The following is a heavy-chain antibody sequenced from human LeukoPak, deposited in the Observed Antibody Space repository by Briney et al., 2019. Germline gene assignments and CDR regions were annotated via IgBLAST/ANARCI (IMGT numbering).Heavy chain of an antibody. J-gene: IGHJ4*02. Sequence: PGGSLRLSCAASGFTFSSYSMNWVRQAPGKGLEWVSSISSSSSYIYYADSVKGRFTISRDNAKNSLYLQMNSLRAEDTAVYYCARAEPITMVRGVITQENFDYWGQGTLVTVSS. CDR1: GFTFSSYS. CDR3: ARAEPITMVRGVITQENFDY. CDR2: ISSSSSYI. V-gene: IGHV3-21*01. D-gene: IGHD3-10*01.